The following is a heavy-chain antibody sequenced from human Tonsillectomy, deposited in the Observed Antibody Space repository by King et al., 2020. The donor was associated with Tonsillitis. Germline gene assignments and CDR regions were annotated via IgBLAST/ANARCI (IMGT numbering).Heavy chain of an antibody. J-gene: IGHJ3*02. D-gene: IGHD2-2*01. CDR1: GGTFSSYA. CDR3: ARDGERHCSSTSCHNTAFDI. V-gene: IGHV1-69*01. CDR2: IIPIFGTT. Sequence: QLVQSGAEVKKPGSSVKVSCKASGGTFSSYAISWVRQAPGQGLEWMGGIIPIFGTTNYAQKFQDRVTITADDSTSTAYMELSSLRSEDTAVYYCARDGERHCSSTSCHNTAFDIWGQGTMVTVSS.